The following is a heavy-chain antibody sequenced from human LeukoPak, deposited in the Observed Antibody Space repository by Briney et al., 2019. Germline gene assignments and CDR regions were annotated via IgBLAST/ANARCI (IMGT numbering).Heavy chain of an antibody. CDR3: ARHYSTDPFDY. CDR1: GASISSYY. CDR2: ISHNGKT. V-gene: IGHV4-59*08. D-gene: IGHD2-2*01. Sequence: SETLPLTCTVSGASISSYYWSWIRQPPGKGLEWVACISHNGKTDYNPSLKNRVTISVDTSKSQISLKLSSVTAADTAIYYCARHYSTDPFDYWGQGTPVTV. J-gene: IGHJ4*02.